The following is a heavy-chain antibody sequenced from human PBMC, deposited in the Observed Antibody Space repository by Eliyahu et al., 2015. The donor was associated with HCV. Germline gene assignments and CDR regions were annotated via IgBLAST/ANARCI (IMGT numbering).Heavy chain of an antibody. D-gene: IGHD3-16*02. J-gene: IGHJ4*02. CDR1: GFNFPXSA. CDR2: IVVGXGYT. Sequence: QMQLVQSGPEVKKPGTXVNVSCKASGFNFPXSAVQWVRQARGQRLEWIGWIVVGXGYTNYAQNFQERVTFTRDMSTNTAYMELSALRFEDTAMYYCLADPHYNYAWGSYRDFDCWGQGSPVTVSS. V-gene: IGHV1-58*01. CDR3: LADPHYNYAWGSYRDFDC.